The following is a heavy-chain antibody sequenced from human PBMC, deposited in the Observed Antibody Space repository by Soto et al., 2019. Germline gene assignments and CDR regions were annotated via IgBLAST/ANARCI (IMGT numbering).Heavy chain of an antibody. J-gene: IGHJ4*02. Sequence: PGGSLRLSCEGSGFTFSRHALHWVRQAPGKGLEWVAVVSKDGGVKYWIESVKGRFTLSRDNSKNTVYLEMNSLRPEDTGVYYCVRSRSGAVADSFDLWGQGTLVTVSS. V-gene: IGHV3-30-3*01. D-gene: IGHD3-10*01. CDR1: GFTFSRHA. CDR2: VSKDGGVK. CDR3: VRSRSGAVADSFDL.